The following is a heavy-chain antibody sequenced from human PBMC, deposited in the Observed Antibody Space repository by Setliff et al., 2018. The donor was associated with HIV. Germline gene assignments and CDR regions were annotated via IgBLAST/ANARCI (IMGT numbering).Heavy chain of an antibody. D-gene: IGHD5-18*01. CDR3: ARRQQLWLLYAFDI. J-gene: IGHJ3*02. Sequence: KASETLSLTCTVSGGSISSSSYYWGWIRQPPGKGLEWIGSIYYSGSTYYNPSLKSRVTISVDTSKNQFSPKLSSVTAADTAVYYCARRQQLWLLYAFDIWGQGTMVTVS. V-gene: IGHV4-39*01. CDR2: IYYSGST. CDR1: GGSISSSSYY.